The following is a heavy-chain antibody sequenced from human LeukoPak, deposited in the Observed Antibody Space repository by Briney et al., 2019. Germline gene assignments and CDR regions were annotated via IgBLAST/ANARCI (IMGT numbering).Heavy chain of an antibody. CDR1: GFTFSSYG. J-gene: IGHJ4*02. V-gene: IGHV3-30*18. CDR2: ISYDGSNK. Sequence: GRSLRLSCAASGFTFSSYGMHWVRQAPGKGLEWVAVISYDGSNKYYADSVKGRFTISRDNSKNTLYLQMNSLRAEDTAVYYCAKDKSGYEFDYWGQGTLVTVSS. CDR3: AKDKSGYEFDY. D-gene: IGHD5-12*01.